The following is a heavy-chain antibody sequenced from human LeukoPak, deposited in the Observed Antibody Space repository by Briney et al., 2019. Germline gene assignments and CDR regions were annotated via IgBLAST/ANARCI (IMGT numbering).Heavy chain of an antibody. V-gene: IGHV4-39*07. CDR2: IYYSGST. CDR3: ARGSIAYYYMDV. J-gene: IGHJ6*03. CDR1: GGSISSSSYY. Sequence: PSETLSLTCTVSGGSISSSSYYWGWIRQPPGKGLEWIGSIYYSGSTYYNPSLKSRVTISVDTSKNQFSLKLSSVTAADTAVYYCARGSIAYYYMDVWGKGTTVTISS. D-gene: IGHD3-22*01.